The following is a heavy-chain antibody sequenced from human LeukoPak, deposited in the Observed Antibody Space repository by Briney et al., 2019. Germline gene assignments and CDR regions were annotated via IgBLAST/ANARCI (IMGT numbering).Heavy chain of an antibody. D-gene: IGHD3-22*01. CDR1: GFTFSDYY. Sequence: AGGSLRTSCAASGFTFSDYYMSWIRQAPGKGLEWVSYISSSGSTIYYADSVKGRFTISRDNAKNSLYLQMNSLRAEDTAVYYCARGPYDSSGYYYAGRADYWGQGTLVTVSS. V-gene: IGHV3-11*01. CDR3: ARGPYDSSGYYYAGRADY. CDR2: ISSSGSTI. J-gene: IGHJ4*02.